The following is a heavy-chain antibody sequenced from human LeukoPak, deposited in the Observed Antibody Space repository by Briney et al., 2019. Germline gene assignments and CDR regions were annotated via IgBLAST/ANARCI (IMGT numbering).Heavy chain of an antibody. CDR2: ISAYNGNT. CDR3: AREERGYSGDY. J-gene: IGHJ4*02. Sequence: ASVKVSCTASGYTFNTYGISWVRQAPGQGLEWMGWISAYNGNTNYAQKLQGRVTMTTDTSTSTAYMELMSLRSDDTAVYYCAREERGYSGDYWGQGTLVTVSS. CDR1: GYTFNTYG. V-gene: IGHV1-18*01. D-gene: IGHD5-12*01.